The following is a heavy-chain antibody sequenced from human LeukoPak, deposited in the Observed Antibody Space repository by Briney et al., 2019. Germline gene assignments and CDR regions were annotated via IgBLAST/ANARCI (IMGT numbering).Heavy chain of an antibody. CDR1: GGSFSGYY. CDR3: ALGPGAYYYYGMDV. J-gene: IGHJ6*02. V-gene: IGHV4-34*01. D-gene: IGHD3-10*01. CDR2: INHSGST. Sequence: SETLSLTCAVYGGSFSGYYWSWIRQPPGKGLEWIGEINHSGSTNYNPSLMSRVTISVDTSKNQFSLKLSSVTAADTAVYYCALGPGAYYYYGMDVWGQGTTVTVSS.